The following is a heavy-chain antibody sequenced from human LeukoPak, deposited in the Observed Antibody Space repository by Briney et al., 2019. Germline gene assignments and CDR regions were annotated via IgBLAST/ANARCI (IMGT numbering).Heavy chain of an antibody. D-gene: IGHD2-2*01. CDR1: GGSVSSGSYY. CDR3: ASRYCSSTSCSRIQLWLQYYYGMDV. J-gene: IGHJ6*02. V-gene: IGHV4-61*01. Sequence: SETLPLTCTVSGGSVSSGSYYWSWIRQPPGKGLEWIGYIYYSGCTNYNPSPKSRVTISVDTSKNQFSLKLRSVTAAATAVYYCASRYCSSTSCSRIQLWLQYYYGMDVWGQGTTVTVSS. CDR2: IYYSGCT.